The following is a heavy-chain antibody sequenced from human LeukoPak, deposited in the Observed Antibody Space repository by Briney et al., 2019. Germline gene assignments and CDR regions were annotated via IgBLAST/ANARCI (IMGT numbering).Heavy chain of an antibody. CDR2: IYYSGST. Sequence: SETLSLTCTVSGGSISSYYWSWIRQPPGKGLEWIGYIYYSGSTNYNPSLKSRVTISVDTSKNQFSLKLTSVTAADTAVYYCARHGSSPFGHYYYGMDVWGQGTTVTVSS. V-gene: IGHV4-59*08. D-gene: IGHD3-10*01. CDR3: ARHGSSPFGHYYYGMDV. CDR1: GGSISSYY. J-gene: IGHJ6*02.